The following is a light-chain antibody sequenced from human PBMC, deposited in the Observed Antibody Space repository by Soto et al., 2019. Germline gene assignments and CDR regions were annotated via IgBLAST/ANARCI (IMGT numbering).Light chain of an antibody. V-gene: IGLV2-14*01. J-gene: IGLJ3*02. CDR2: EVS. CDR3: SSYTSSSLWV. Sequence: QSALTQPASVSGSPGQSITISCTGTSSDVGGYNYVSWYQQHPGKAPKLMIYEVSNRPSGVSNRFSGSKSGNTAYLTISGLQDEDEADYYCSSYTSSSLWVFGGGTKLTVL. CDR1: SSDVGGYNY.